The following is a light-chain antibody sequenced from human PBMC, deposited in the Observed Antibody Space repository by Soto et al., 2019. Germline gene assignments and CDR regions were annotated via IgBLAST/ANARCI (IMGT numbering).Light chain of an antibody. CDR1: SSDVGGYNY. CDR3: SSYTSSSPVV. CDR2: DVS. J-gene: IGLJ2*01. Sequence: QSALTQPASVSGSPGQSITISCTGTSSDVGGYNYVSWYQQHPGKAPKLMIYDVSNRPSGVSNRFSGSKSGNTASLTISGLQAEDEADYNRSSYTSSSPVVFGGGTKLTVL. V-gene: IGLV2-14*01.